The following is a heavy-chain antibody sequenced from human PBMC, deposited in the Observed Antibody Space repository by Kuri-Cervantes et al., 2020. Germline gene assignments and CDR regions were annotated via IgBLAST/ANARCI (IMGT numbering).Heavy chain of an antibody. CDR1: GYSFTRYW. Sequence: GASLKISWKGSGYSFTRYWNGWVRQMHGKGLEWMGIIYLGDSDTRYSTSFQGQVTISADKSISTAYLQWSSLKASDTAMYYCARHIGYSDCSSTSCYLGELDPWGQGTLVTVSS. V-gene: IGHV5-51*01. J-gene: IGHJ5*02. CDR2: IYLGDSDT. D-gene: IGHD2-2*01. CDR3: ARHIGYSDCSSTSCYLGELDP.